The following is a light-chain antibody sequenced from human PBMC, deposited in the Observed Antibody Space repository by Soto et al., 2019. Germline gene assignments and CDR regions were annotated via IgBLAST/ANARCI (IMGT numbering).Light chain of an antibody. J-gene: IGKJ1*01. Sequence: EIVLTQSPATLSLSPGERATLSCRASQSVGSYLAWYQQKPGQAPRLLIYDASNRATGIPARFSGSGSGTDFTLTIGRLEPEDFAVYYCQQRSDWPPAWTFGQGTKVEIK. CDR1: QSVGSY. CDR3: QQRSDWPPAWT. V-gene: IGKV3-11*01. CDR2: DAS.